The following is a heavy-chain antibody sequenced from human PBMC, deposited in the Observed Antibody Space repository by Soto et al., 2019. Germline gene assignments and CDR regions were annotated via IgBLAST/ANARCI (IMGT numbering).Heavy chain of an antibody. CDR3: ARDFTPRGIDPRGHFDD. Sequence: SETLSLTCTVSGGSISSYYWSWIRQPPGKGLEWIGYIYYSGSTNYNPSLKSRVTISVDTSKNQFSLKLSSVTAADTAVYYCARDFTPRGIDPRGHFDDWGQGTLVTVSS. V-gene: IGHV4-59*01. CDR1: GGSISSYY. D-gene: IGHD6-13*01. J-gene: IGHJ4*02. CDR2: IYYSGST.